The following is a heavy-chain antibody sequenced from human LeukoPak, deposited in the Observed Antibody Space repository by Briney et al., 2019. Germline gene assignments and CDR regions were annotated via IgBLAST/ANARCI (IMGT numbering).Heavy chain of an antibody. V-gene: IGHV3-23*01. CDR2: ISGSGGST. CDR1: GFTFSSYT. D-gene: IGHD3-10*01. CDR3: AKVPLWFGELLGAFDI. J-gene: IGHJ3*02. Sequence: GGSLRLSCAASGFTFSSYTMNWVRQAPGKGLEWVSAISGSGGSTYYADSVKGRFTISRDNSKNTLYLQMNSLRAEDTAVYYCAKVPLWFGELLGAFDIWGQGTMVTVSS.